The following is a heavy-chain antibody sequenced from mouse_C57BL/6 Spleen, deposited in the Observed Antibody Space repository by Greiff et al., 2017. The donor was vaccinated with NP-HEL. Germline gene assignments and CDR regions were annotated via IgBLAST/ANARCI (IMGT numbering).Heavy chain of an antibody. CDR3: AHYERFAY. J-gene: IGHJ3*01. D-gene: IGHD1-2*01. Sequence: QVQLQQPGAELVKPGASVKLSCKASGYTFTSYWMQWVTQRPGQGLEWIGEIDPSDSYANYNQKFKGKATLTVDTSSSTAYMHLSSLTSEDSAVYYCAHYERFAYWGQGTLVTVSA. CDR1: GYTFTSYW. V-gene: IGHV1-50*01. CDR2: IDPSDSYA.